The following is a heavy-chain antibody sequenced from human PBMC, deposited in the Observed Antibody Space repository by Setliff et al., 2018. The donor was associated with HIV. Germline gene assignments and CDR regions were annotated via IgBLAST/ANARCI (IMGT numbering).Heavy chain of an antibody. CDR3: ARGSMPDY. V-gene: IGHV4-34*01. J-gene: IGHJ4*02. Sequence: SETLSLTCAVYGGSFSGYDWSWIRQPPGKGLEWIGEINHSGSTNYNPSLKSRVTISVDTAKNQFSLKLNSVTAADTAVYYCARGSMPDYWGQGTLVTVSS. CDR2: INHSGST. D-gene: IGHD2-2*01. CDR1: GGSFSGYD.